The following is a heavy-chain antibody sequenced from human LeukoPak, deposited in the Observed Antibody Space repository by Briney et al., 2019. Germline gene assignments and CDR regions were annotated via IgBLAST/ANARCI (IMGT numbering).Heavy chain of an antibody. V-gene: IGHV3-21*01. J-gene: IGHJ5*02. CDR2: ISSSSSYI. Sequence: PGGSLRLSCAASGFTFSSYSMNWVRQAPGKGLEWVSSISSSSSYIYYADSVKGRFTISRDNSKNTLYLQMNSLRAEDTAVYYCAKVSFNWFDPWGQGTLVTVSS. CDR1: GFTFSSYS. D-gene: IGHD3-16*02. CDR3: AKVSFNWFDP.